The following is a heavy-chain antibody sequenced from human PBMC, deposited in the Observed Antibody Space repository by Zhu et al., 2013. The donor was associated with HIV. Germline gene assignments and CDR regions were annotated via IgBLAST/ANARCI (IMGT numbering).Heavy chain of an antibody. CDR2: IIPFFGTV. CDR3: ARPSYGHSTGWYDYFDF. J-gene: IGHJ4*02. Sequence: QMQLVQSGPEVKKPGSSVRVSCKASGGTFSNYAIGWVRQAPGQGLEWMGTIIPFFGTVNYAQKLQGRVTITADKSTSTAFMELSSLRSDDTAMYYCARPSYGHSTGWYDYFDFWGQGTLVTVSS. D-gene: IGHD6-19*01. V-gene: IGHV1-69*06. CDR1: GGTFSNYA.